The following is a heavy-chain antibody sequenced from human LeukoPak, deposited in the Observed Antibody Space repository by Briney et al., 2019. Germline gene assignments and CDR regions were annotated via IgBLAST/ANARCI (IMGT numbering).Heavy chain of an antibody. CDR2: IYSGGST. CDR3: VRSAGYAVDY. Sequence: PGGSLRLSCAASGFTVSSNYMSWVRQAPGKGLDWVSMIYSGGSTNYADFVKGRFTISRDNAKNTLYLQMNSLRAEDTAVYYCVRSAGYAVDYWGQGTLVTVSS. V-gene: IGHV3-53*01. CDR1: GFTVSSNY. D-gene: IGHD5-12*01. J-gene: IGHJ4*02.